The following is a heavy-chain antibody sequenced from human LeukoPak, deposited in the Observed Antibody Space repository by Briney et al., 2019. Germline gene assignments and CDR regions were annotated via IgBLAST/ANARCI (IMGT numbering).Heavy chain of an antibody. CDR3: ARGSLAEVAHVLDY. D-gene: IGHD1-26*01. CDR2: ISYDGSNK. V-gene: IGHV3-30-3*01. CDR1: GFTFSSYA. Sequence: GRSLRLSCAASGFTFSSYAMHWVRQAPGKGLEWVAVISYDGSNKYYADSVKGRFTISRDNSKNTLYLQMNSLRAEDTAVYYCARGSLAEVAHVLDYWGQGTLVTVSS. J-gene: IGHJ4*02.